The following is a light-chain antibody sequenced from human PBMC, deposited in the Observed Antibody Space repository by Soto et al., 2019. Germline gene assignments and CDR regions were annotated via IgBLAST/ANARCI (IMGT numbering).Light chain of an antibody. V-gene: IGKV3-20*01. J-gene: IGKJ2*01. Sequence: PGDRATLSCRASQSVSSAFFAWYQQRPGLAPRLLIYGASSRATGIPDRFSGSGSGTDFTLTISRLEPEDFAVYYCHQYDNSPYTFGQGTKLEIK. CDR2: GAS. CDR3: HQYDNSPYT. CDR1: QSVSSAF.